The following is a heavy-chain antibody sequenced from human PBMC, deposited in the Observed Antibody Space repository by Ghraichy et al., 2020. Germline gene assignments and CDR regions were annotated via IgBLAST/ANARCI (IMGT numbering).Heavy chain of an antibody. CDR2: IGASGGPT. V-gene: IGHV3-23*01. CDR1: GFSFSSYV. CDR3: AKAWGYCSGGTCPSYNWFDP. J-gene: IGHJ5*02. D-gene: IGHD2-15*01. Sequence: GGSLRLSCAASGFSFSSYVMSWVRQAPGKGLEWVSTIGASGGPTYYADSVKGRFTISRDNFKSTVSLQMNSLRAEDTAVYYCAKAWGYCSGGTCPSYNWFDPWGQGTLVTVSS.